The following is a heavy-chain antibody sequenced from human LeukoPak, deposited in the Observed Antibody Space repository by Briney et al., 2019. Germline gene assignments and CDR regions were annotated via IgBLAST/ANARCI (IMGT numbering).Heavy chain of an antibody. CDR3: ARGSVQLWLRDTYYYMDV. CDR1: GFTFDDYA. CDR2: INWNGRIT. V-gene: IGHV3-20*04. Sequence: GESLRLSCAASGFTFDDYAMNWVRQVPGRGLEWVSGINWNGRITEYADSVKDLFTISRQNTKNSLYLYMNNLGGEDTALYFCARGSVQLWLRDTYYYMDVWGKGTTVTVSS. D-gene: IGHD5-18*01. J-gene: IGHJ6*03.